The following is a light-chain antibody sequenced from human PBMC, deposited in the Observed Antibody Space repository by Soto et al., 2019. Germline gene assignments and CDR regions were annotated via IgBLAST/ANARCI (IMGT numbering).Light chain of an antibody. CDR2: STN. V-gene: IGLV8-61*01. CDR1: SGSVSTSYY. J-gene: IGLJ3*02. CDR3: VLYMGSGIWV. Sequence: QTVVTQEPSVSVSPGRTVTLTCGLSSGSVSTSYYPSWYQQTPGQAPRTLIYSTNTRSSGVPDRFSGSILGNKAALTITGAHADDESDYYCVLYMGSGIWVFGGGTKLTVL.